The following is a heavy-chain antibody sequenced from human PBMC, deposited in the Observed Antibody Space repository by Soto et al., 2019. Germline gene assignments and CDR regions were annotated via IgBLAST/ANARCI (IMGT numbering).Heavy chain of an antibody. CDR1: GGSFSGYY. Sequence: ASETLSLTCAVYGGSFSGYYWSWIRQPPGKGLEWIGEINHSGSTNYNPSLKSRVTISVDTSKNQFSLKLSSVTAADTAVYYCARGWGSYGSGSYWGQGTLVTLSS. V-gene: IGHV4-34*01. D-gene: IGHD3-10*01. CDR2: INHSGST. CDR3: ARGWGSYGSGSY. J-gene: IGHJ4*02.